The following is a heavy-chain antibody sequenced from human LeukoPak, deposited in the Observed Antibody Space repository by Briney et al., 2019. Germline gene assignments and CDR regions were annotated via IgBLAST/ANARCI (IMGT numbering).Heavy chain of an antibody. J-gene: IGHJ4*01. CDR1: GFTFRSYG. CDR3: AKSASGSGHFWDY. V-gene: IGHV3-23*01. D-gene: IGHD3-10*01. Sequence: LPGGSLRLSCVASGFTFRSYGMSWVRQAPGKGLEWVSAISGSGGSTYYADSVKGRFTISRDNSKNTLYLQMNSLRAEDTAVYYCAKSASGSGHFWDYWGHGTLVTVSS. CDR2: ISGSGGST.